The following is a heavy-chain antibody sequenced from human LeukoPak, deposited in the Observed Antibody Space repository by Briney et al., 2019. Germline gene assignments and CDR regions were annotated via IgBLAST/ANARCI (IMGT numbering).Heavy chain of an antibody. CDR1: GYTFTGYY. CDR2: INPNSGGT. V-gene: IGHV1-2*02. D-gene: IGHD2-15*01. CDR3: ARRLPGYCSGGSCWWFDP. Sequence: ASVKVSCKASGYTFTGYYMHWVRQAPGQGLECMGWINPNSGGTNYAQKFQGRVTMTRDTSISTAYMELSRLRSDDTAVYYCARRLPGYCSGGSCWWFDPWGQGTLVTVSS. J-gene: IGHJ5*02.